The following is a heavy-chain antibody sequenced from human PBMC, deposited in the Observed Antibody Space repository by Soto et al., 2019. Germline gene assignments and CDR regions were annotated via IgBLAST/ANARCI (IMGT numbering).Heavy chain of an antibody. Sequence: SETLSLTCTVSGGSISSYYWSWIRQPPGKGLEWIGYIYYSGSTNYNPSLKSRVTISVDTSKNQFSLKLSSVTAADTAVYYCARVGYSSGWYSTQPIDPWGQGALVTVS. D-gene: IGHD6-19*01. CDR2: IYYSGST. J-gene: IGHJ5*02. CDR1: GGSISSYY. V-gene: IGHV4-59*01. CDR3: ARVGYSSGWYSTQPIDP.